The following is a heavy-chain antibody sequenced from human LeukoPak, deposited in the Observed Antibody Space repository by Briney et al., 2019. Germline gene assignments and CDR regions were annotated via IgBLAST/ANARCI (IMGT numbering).Heavy chain of an antibody. CDR3: ARATTAYSGLIDY. D-gene: IGHD2-21*01. CDR2: ISPYNGHT. V-gene: IGHV1-18*01. J-gene: IGHJ4*02. CDR1: GYTFTSYS. Sequence: ASVRVSCKTSGYTFTSYSITWVRQAPGQGLEWMGWISPYNGHTNYAQKLQARVTMTTDTSTGTAYMELRSLRSDDTAVYSCARATTAYSGLIDYWGQGTLVTVSS.